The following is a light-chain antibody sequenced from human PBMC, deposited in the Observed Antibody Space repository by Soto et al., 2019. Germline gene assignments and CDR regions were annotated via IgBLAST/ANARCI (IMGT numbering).Light chain of an antibody. V-gene: IGKV1-33*01. CDR2: DAS. CDR1: QDISNY. J-gene: IGKJ3*01. Sequence: DIQMTQSPSSLSASVGDRDTITCQASQDISNYLNWYQQKPGKAPKLLLYDASNLETGVPSRFSGSGSGTDLTFTISSRQPYDIATYYCQQYDNLPPFTFGPGTKVDIK. CDR3: QQYDNLPPFT.